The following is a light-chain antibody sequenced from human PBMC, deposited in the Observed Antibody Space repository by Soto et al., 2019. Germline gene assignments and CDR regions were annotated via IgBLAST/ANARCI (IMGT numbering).Light chain of an antibody. CDR3: QKYNSAPSWT. CDR1: QSVSTW. Sequence: DIQMTQSPSTLSASVGDRVTITCRASQSVSTWLAWYQQKPGKVPKLLIYAASTLQSGVPSRFSGSGSGTDFTLTISSLQPEDVATYYCQKYNSAPSWTFGQGTKVEIK. J-gene: IGKJ1*01. CDR2: AAS. V-gene: IGKV1-27*01.